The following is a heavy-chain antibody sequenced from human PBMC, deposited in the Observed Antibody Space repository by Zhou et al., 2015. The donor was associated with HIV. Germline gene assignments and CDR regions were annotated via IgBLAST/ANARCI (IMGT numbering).Heavy chain of an antibody. D-gene: IGHD6-6*01. CDR1: GGTFSSDG. CDR3: ARDRGGATRPAWRYFDL. J-gene: IGHJ2*01. CDR2: IIPIFGTA. V-gene: IGHV1-69*06. Sequence: QVQLVQSGAEVKKPGSSVKVSCKASGGTFSSDGITWVRQAPGQGLEWMGGIIPIFGTAAYAQKFQGRVTFTADRSTSTAYMEVRRLTSEDTAMYYCARDRGGATRPAWRYFDLWGRGTLVTVSS.